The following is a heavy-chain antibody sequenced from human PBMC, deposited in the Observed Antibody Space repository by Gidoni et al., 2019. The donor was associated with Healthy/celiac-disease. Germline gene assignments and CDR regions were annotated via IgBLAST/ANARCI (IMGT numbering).Heavy chain of an antibody. D-gene: IGHD1-26*01. CDR2: ISGSVGST. V-gene: IGHV3-23*01. Sequence: EVQLLESGGGLVQPGGSLRLPCAASGFTFSSCAMSWVRQAPGKGLEWVAAISGSVGSTSYADSVKGRFTISRDNAKNTLYLQMNSLRAEDTAVYYCAKVLSGTYYHYYGMDVWGQGTTVTVSS. J-gene: IGHJ6*02. CDR1: GFTFSSCA. CDR3: AKVLSGTYYHYYGMDV.